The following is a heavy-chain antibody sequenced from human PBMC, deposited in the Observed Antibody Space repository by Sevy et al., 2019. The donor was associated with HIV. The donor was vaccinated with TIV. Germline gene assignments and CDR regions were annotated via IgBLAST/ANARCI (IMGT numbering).Heavy chain of an antibody. V-gene: IGHV3-23*01. CDR2: ISGSGGST. CDR3: AKAVAGYYYYYMDV. CDR1: GFTFSSYA. D-gene: IGHD6-19*01. J-gene: IGHJ6*03. Sequence: GGSLRLSCAASGFTFSSYAMSWVRQAPGKRLEWVSAISGSGGSTYYADSVKGRFTISRDNSKNTLYLQMNSLRAEDTAVYYCAKAVAGYYYYYMDVWGKGTTVTVSS.